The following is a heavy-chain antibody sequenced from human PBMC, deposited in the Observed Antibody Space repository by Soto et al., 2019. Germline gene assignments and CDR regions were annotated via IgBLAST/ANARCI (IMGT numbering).Heavy chain of an antibody. V-gene: IGHV3-21*01. CDR3: ARDLAPPSDYGMDV. J-gene: IGHJ6*02. Sequence: GGSLRISGAASGFSFGSYSMNWVRQAPGKGLEWVSSISSSSSYIYYADSVKGRFTISRDNAKNSLYLQMNSLRAEDTAVYYCARDLAPPSDYGMDVWGQGTTVTVSS. CDR1: GFSFGSYS. CDR2: ISSSSSYI.